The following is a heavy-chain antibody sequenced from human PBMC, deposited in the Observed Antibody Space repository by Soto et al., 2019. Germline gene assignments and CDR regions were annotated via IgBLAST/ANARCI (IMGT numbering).Heavy chain of an antibody. J-gene: IGHJ4*02. CDR1: GLTFSDHY. V-gene: IGHV3-72*01. D-gene: IGHD6-19*01. CDR2: SRNRANSYTT. CDR3: ATSGTSSGWPWFGADY. Sequence: RGSLILSCSPSGLTFSDHYLDSVRQATVKGQEWVGRSRNRANSYTTEYAASVKGRFTISRDDSKNSLYLQMNSLKTEDTAVYYCATSGTSSGWPWFGADYWGQGTLVTVSS.